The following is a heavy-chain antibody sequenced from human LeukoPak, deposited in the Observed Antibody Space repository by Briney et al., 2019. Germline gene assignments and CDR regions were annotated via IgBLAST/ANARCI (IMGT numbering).Heavy chain of an antibody. Sequence: SETLSLTCTVSGYSISSGYYWGWIRQPPGKGLEWIGSIYHSGSTYYNPSLKSRVTISVDTSKNQSSLKLSSVTAADTAVYYCARAIVVVTALDYWGQGTLVTVSS. CDR3: ARAIVVVTALDY. J-gene: IGHJ4*02. CDR2: IYHSGST. D-gene: IGHD2-21*02. CDR1: GYSISSGYY. V-gene: IGHV4-38-2*02.